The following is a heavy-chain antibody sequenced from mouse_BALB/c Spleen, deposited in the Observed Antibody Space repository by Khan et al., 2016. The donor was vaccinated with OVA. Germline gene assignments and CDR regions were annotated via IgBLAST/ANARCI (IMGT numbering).Heavy chain of an antibody. J-gene: IGHJ3*01. D-gene: IGHD2-2*01. CDR1: GYSFTSYY. CDR2: IDPFSGGS. Sequence: VQLKESGPELMKPGASVKISCKASGYSFTSYYIHWIKQSHGKSLEWIGYIDPFSGGSTYKQKFKGQATLTVDKSSSTAYIHLSNLTSEDSAVYYCTRHGYVAWFSYWGQGILVTVSA. CDR3: TRHGYVAWFSY. V-gene: IGHV1S135*01.